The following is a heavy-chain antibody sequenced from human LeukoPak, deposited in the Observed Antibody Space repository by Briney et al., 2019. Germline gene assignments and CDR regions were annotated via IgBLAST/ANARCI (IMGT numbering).Heavy chain of an antibody. CDR2: IDSSSSTI. V-gene: IGHV3-48*04. D-gene: IGHD3-16*01. Sequence: GGTLRLSCEASGFIFSDYNMNWVRQAPGKGLEWLSFIDSSSSTIYYADSVKGRFAISRDNAKNSLFLQMDSLRAEDTALYYCARPAYTAAYDLWGQGTMVTVSS. CDR3: ARPAYTAAYDL. CDR1: GFIFSDYN. J-gene: IGHJ3*01.